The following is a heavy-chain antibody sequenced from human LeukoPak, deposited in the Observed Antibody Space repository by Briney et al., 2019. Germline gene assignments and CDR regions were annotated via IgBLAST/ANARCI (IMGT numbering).Heavy chain of an antibody. J-gene: IGHJ6*02. CDR1: GFTFSSYG. CDR3: AKDRSTVTTGGMDV. Sequence: GGSLRLSCAASGFTFSSYGMHWVRQAPGKGLDWSAVISYDGSDIDYADSVKGRFTISRDNSKNTLYLQMNSLRAEDTAVYYCAKDRSTVTTGGMDVWGQGTTVTVSS. CDR2: ISYDGSDI. V-gene: IGHV3-30*18. D-gene: IGHD4-17*01.